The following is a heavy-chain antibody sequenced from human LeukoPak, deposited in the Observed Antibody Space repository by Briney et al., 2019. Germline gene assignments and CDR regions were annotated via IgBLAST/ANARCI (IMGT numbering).Heavy chain of an antibody. CDR3: ARDGDGSGWSDY. V-gene: IGHV4-59*13. D-gene: IGHD6-19*01. J-gene: IGHJ4*02. CDR2: IYYSGST. CDR1: GGSISSYY. Sequence: SETLSITCTVSGGSISSYYWSWIRQPPGKGLEWIGYIYYSGSTNYNPSLKSRVTISVDTSKNQFSLKLSSVTAADTAVYYCARDGDGSGWSDYWGQGTLVTVSS.